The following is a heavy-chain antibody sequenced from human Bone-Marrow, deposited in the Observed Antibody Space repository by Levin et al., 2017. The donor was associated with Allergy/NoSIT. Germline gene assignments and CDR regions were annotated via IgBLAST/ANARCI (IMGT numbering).Heavy chain of an antibody. Sequence: PSETLSLTCTVSGGSISSYYWNWIRQAPGKGLEWIGHIYNSGTSNYNPHYNPSLESRVTISVDTSKNQFSLKVTSLTAADTAVYYCARVPSLAVAEDAFDIWGQGRMVIVSS. CDR3: ARVPSLAVAEDAFDI. D-gene: IGHD6-19*01. J-gene: IGHJ3*02. V-gene: IGHV4-59*01. CDR2: IYNSGTSNYNP. CDR1: GGSISSYY.